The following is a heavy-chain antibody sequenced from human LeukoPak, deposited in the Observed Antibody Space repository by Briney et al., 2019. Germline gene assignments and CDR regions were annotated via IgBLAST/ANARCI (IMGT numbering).Heavy chain of an antibody. V-gene: IGHV3-23*01. J-gene: IGHJ6*02. CDR3: ARDKGFVDV. Sequence: GGSLRLSCAASGFTFSSYAMSWVRQAPGEGLEWVSAISGSGGSTYYADSVKGRFTISRDKSKNTLYLQMNSLRAEDTAVYYCARDKGFVDVWGQGTTVTVSS. CDR2: ISGSGGST. CDR1: GFTFSSYA.